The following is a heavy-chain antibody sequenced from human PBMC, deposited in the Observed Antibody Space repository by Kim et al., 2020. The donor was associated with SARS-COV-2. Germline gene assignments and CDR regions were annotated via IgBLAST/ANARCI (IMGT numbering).Heavy chain of an antibody. CDR3: AKMVRGSKWELPY. CDR1: GFTFSSYA. Sequence: GGSLRLSCAASGFTFSSYAMSWVRQAPGKGLEGVSAISGSGGSTYYADSVKGRFTISRDNSKNTLYLQMNSLRAEDTAVYYCAKMVRGSKWELPYWGQGTLVTVSS. V-gene: IGHV3-23*01. J-gene: IGHJ4*02. D-gene: IGHD1-26*01. CDR2: ISGSGGST.